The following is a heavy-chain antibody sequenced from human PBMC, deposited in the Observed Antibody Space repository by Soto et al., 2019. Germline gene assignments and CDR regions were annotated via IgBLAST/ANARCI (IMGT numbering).Heavy chain of an antibody. CDR1: GFTFSSYA. D-gene: IGHD6-19*01. Sequence: GGSLRLSCAASGFTFSSYAMTWVRQAPGKGLEWVSGISGGGGGTYNADSVKGRFTISRDNSKNTLYLQMNSLRAEDTAVYYCAKGLGPYYFDSWGQGTLVTVSS. V-gene: IGHV3-23*01. J-gene: IGHJ4*02. CDR3: AKGLGPYYFDS. CDR2: ISGGGGGT.